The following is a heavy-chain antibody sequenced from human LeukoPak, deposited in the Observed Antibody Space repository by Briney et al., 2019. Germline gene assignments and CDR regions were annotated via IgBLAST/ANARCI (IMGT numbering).Heavy chain of an antibody. Sequence: ASVKVSYKASGYTFTSYYMHWVRQAPGQGLEWMGIINPSGGSTSYAQKFQGRVTMTRDTSTSTVYMELSSLRSEDTAVYCCAIGLVPVTDYDFWSGYYLDYWGQGTLVTVSS. V-gene: IGHV1-46*01. J-gene: IGHJ4*02. CDR1: GYTFTSYY. CDR2: INPSGGST. D-gene: IGHD3-3*01. CDR3: AIGLVPVTDYDFWSGYYLDY.